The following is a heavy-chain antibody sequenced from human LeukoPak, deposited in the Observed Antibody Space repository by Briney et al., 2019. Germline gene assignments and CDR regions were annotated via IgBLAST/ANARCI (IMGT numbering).Heavy chain of an antibody. J-gene: IGHJ4*02. CDR3: ARDPAIAAAGLDY. V-gene: IGHV3-74*01. CDR1: GFSFSSYW. CDR2: IRTDGGTK. Sequence: GGSLRLSCEGSGFSFSSYWMHWVRQAPGKGLAWVSRIRTDGGTKYYADSVKGRFTVSRDNARNTLYLQMNSLRAEDTAVYYCARDPAIAAAGLDYWGQGTLVTVSS. D-gene: IGHD6-13*01.